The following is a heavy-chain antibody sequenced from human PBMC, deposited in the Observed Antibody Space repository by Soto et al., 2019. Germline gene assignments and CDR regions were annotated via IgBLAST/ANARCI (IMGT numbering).Heavy chain of an antibody. J-gene: IGHJ2*01. D-gene: IGHD1-26*01. CDR1: GGSISSSSYY. V-gene: IGHV4-39*01. Sequence: QLQLQESGPGLVKPSETLSLTCTVSGGSISSSSYYWGWIRQPPGKGLEWIGSIYYSGGTYYNPSLKSRVTISVDTSKNQFSLKLSSVTAADTAVYYCANHYWENWYFDLWGRGTLVTVSS. CDR2: IYYSGGT. CDR3: ANHYWENWYFDL.